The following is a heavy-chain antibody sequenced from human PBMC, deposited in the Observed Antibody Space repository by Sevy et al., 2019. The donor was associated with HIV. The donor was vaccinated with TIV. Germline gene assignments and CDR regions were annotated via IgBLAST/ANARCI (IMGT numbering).Heavy chain of an antibody. CDR2: IKSKTDGGTT. CDR1: GFTFSNAW. CDR3: TTVFSYYYDSSGYYSDY. D-gene: IGHD3-22*01. J-gene: IGHJ4*02. Sequence: GGSLRLSCAASGFTFSNAWMSWVRQAPGKELEWVGRIKSKTDGGTTDYGAPVKGRFTISRDDSKNTLYLQMNSLKTEDTAVYYCTTVFSYYYDSSGYYSDYWGQGTLVTVSS. V-gene: IGHV3-15*01.